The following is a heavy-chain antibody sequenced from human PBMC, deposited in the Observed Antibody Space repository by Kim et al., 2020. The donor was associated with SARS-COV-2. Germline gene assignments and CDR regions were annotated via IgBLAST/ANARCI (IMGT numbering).Heavy chain of an antibody. CDR3: VRGRVGMDV. Sequence: GSEMTNVDAVKGRFTISRDNAKNSLYLQMNSLRAEDTAVYYCVRGRVGMDVWGQRTTVTVSS. J-gene: IGHJ6*02. V-gene: IGHV3-7*01. CDR2: GSEM.